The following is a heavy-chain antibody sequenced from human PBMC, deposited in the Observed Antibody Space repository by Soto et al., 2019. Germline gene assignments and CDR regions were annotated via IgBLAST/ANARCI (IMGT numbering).Heavy chain of an antibody. CDR2: IYYSGST. V-gene: IGHV4-39*01. CDR3: AGGRGDYYYGMDV. Sequence: PSETLSLTCTVSGGSISSSSYYWGWIRQPPGKGLEWIGSIYYSGSTYYNPSLKSRVTISVDTSKNQFSLKLSSVTAAGTAVYYCAGGRGDYYYGMDVWGQGTTVTVSS. J-gene: IGHJ6*02. D-gene: IGHD3-10*01. CDR1: GGSISSSSYY.